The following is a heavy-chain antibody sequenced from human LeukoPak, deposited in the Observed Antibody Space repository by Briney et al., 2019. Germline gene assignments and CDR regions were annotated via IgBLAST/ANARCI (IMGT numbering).Heavy chain of an antibody. V-gene: IGHV3-53*01. CDR2: IYSDNT. J-gene: IGHJ3*02. D-gene: IGHD3-22*01. Sequence: GGSLRLSCTVSGFTVSSNSMSWVRQALGKGLEWVSFIYSDNTHYSDSVKGRFTISRDNAKNSLYLQMNSLRAEDTAVYYCARVLRYDNSGHDSFDIWGQGTMVTVSS. CDR3: ARVLRYDNSGHDSFDI. CDR1: GFTVSSNS.